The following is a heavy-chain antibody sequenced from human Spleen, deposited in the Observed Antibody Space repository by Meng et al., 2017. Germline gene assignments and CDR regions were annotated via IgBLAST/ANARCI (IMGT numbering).Heavy chain of an antibody. CDR3: ARSPIDKYDLSALPLDY. J-gene: IGHJ4*02. V-gene: IGHV3-21*01. Sequence: GESLKISCAASGFTFSSYTINWVRQAPGKGLEWVSSISSSSNYIYYADSVKGRFTISRDNAKNSLYLQMNSLRAEDTAVYYCARSPIDKYDLSALPLDYWGQGTLVTVSS. CDR1: GFTFSSYT. D-gene: IGHD3-22*01. CDR2: ISSSSNYI.